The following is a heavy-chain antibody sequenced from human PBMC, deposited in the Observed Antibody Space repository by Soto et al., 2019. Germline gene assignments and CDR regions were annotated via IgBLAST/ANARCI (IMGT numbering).Heavy chain of an antibody. Sequence: PSETLSLTCTVSGGSISSSSYYWGWIRQPPGKGLEWIGSIYYSGSTYYNPSLKSRVTISVDTSKNQFSLKLSSVTAADTAVYYCARGRINYYDSSGYYYYFDYWGQGTLVTVSS. V-gene: IGHV4-39*01. D-gene: IGHD3-22*01. CDR3: ARGRINYYDSSGYYYYFDY. CDR1: GGSISSSSYY. CDR2: IYYSGST. J-gene: IGHJ4*02.